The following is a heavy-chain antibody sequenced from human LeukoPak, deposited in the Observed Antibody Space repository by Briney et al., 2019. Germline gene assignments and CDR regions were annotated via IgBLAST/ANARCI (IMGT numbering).Heavy chain of an antibody. Sequence: GGSLRLSCAASGFTFSSYSMNWVRQAPGKGLEWVSSISSSSSYIYYADSVKGRFTISRDNSKKTLYLQMNSLRVEDTAVYYCARGKRTIGYRPYWGQGTLVTVSS. CDR2: ISSSSSYI. CDR3: ARGKRTIGYRPY. V-gene: IGHV3-21*01. D-gene: IGHD3-9*01. CDR1: GFTFSSYS. J-gene: IGHJ4*02.